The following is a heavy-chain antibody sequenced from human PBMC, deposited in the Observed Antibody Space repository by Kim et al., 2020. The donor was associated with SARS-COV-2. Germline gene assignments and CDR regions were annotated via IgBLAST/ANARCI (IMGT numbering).Heavy chain of an antibody. CDR2: IYYSGST. V-gene: IGHV4-39*01. J-gene: IGHJ4*02. CDR1: GGSISSSSYY. CDR3: AGLRGFGELLSRPYFDY. Sequence: SETLSLTCTVSGGSISSSSYYWGWIRQPPGKGLEWIGSIYYSGSTYYNPSLKSRVTISVDTSKSQFSLKLSSVTAADTAVYYCAGLRGFGELLSRPYFDYWGQGTLVTVSS. D-gene: IGHD3-10*01.